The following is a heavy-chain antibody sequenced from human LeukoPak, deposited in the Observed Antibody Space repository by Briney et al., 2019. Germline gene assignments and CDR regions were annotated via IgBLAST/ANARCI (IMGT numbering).Heavy chain of an antibody. CDR1: GGSISSSSYY. Sequence: SETLSLTCTVSGGSISSSSYYWGWIRQPPGKGLEWIGYIYYSGSTNYNPSLKSRVTISVDTSKNQFSLKLSSVTAADTAVYYCARAISIADDAFDIWGQGTMVTVSS. V-gene: IGHV4-61*05. J-gene: IGHJ3*02. CDR2: IYYSGST. CDR3: ARAISIADDAFDI. D-gene: IGHD6-6*01.